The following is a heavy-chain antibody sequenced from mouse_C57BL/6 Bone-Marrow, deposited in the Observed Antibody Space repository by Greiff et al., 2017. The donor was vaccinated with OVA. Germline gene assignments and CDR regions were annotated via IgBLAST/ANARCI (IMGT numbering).Heavy chain of an antibody. D-gene: IGHD1-1*01. CDR3: TRYGSSYY. CDR2: IDPETGGT. V-gene: IGHV1-15*01. CDR1: GYTFTDYE. Sequence: VQLVESGAELVRPGASVTLSCKASGYTFTDYEMHWVKQTPVHGLEWIGAIDPETGGTAYNQKFKGKAILTADKSSSTAYMELRSLTSEDSAVYYCTRYGSSYYWGQGTTLTVSS. J-gene: IGHJ2*01.